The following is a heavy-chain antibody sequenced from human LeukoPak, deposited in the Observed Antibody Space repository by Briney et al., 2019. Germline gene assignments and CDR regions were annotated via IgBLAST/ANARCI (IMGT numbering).Heavy chain of an antibody. CDR1: GYTFTSYG. CDR3: ARDHEVAPRLFDAFDI. J-gene: IGHJ3*02. D-gene: IGHD5-12*01. CDR2: ISAYNGNT. Sequence: VASVKVSCKASGYTFTSYGISWVRQAPGQGLEWMGWISAYNGNTNYAQKLQGRVTMTTDTSASTAYMELSSLRSEDTAVYYCARDHEVAPRLFDAFDIWGQGTMVTVSS. V-gene: IGHV1-18*01.